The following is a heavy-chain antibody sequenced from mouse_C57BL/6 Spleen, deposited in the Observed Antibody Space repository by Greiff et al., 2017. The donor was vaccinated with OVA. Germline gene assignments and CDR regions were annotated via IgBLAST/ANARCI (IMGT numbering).Heavy chain of an antibody. CDR3: ARASGSPYYAMDY. D-gene: IGHD1-1*01. J-gene: IGHJ4*01. CDR2: IDPEDGET. Sequence: VHVKQSGAELVKPGASVKLSCTASGFNIKDYYMHWVKQRTEQGLEWIGRIDPEDGETKYAPKFQGKATITADTSSNTAYLQLSSLTSEDTAVYYCARASGSPYYAMDYWGQVTSVTVSS. CDR1: GFNIKDYY. V-gene: IGHV14-2*01.